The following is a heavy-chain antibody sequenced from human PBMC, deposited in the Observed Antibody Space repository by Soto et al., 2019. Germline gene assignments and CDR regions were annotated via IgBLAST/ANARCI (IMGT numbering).Heavy chain of an antibody. V-gene: IGHV4-59*01. CDR2: IYYSGST. CDR3: ARASGSSSYYYYYYYMDV. J-gene: IGHJ6*03. D-gene: IGHD6-6*01. CDR1: GGSISSYY. Sequence: SETLCLPYTVSGGSISSYYWSWIRQPPGKGLEWIGYIYYSGSTNYNPSLKSRVTISVDTSKNQFSLKLSSVTAADTAVYYCARASGSSSYYYYYYYMDVWGKGTTVTVSS.